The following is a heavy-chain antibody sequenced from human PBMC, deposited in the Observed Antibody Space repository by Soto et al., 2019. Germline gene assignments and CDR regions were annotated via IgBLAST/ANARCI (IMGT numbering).Heavy chain of an antibody. D-gene: IGHD2-15*01. CDR2: VSIGGST. CDR3: AKRRGAGGHFDY. CDR1: GFTFSSYA. Sequence: GGSLRLSCAASGFTFSSYAMGWVRQGPGKGLEWVAVVSIGGSTHYADSVRGRFTISRDNSKNTLSLQMNSLTAEDTAVYFCAKRRGAGGHFDYWGQGALVTVYS. J-gene: IGHJ4*02. V-gene: IGHV3-23*01.